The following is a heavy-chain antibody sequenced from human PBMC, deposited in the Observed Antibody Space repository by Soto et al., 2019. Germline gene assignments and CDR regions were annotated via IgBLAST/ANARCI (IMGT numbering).Heavy chain of an antibody. J-gene: IGHJ3*02. CDR1: GYTFTSYA. D-gene: IGHD3-9*01. CDR2: INAGNGNT. CDR3: ARMGGHLNVLRYFDWLFDAFDI. Sequence: AGVKVSCKASGYTFTSYAMHWVRQAPGQRLEWMGWINAGNGNTKYSQKFQGRVTITGDTSASTAYMELSSLRSEDTAVYYCARMGGHLNVLRYFDWLFDAFDIWGQGTMVTVSS. V-gene: IGHV1-3*01.